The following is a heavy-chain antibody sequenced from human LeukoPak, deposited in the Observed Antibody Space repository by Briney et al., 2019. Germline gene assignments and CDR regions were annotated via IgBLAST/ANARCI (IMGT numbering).Heavy chain of an antibody. V-gene: IGHV3-30*19. CDR3: ARDPEGAFDI. CDR1: GFTFRSYG. CDR2: ISYDGSNK. J-gene: IGHJ3*02. Sequence: GGSLRLSCAASGFTFRSYGMHWVRQAPGKGLEWVAVISYDGSNKYYADSVKGRFTISRDNSKNTLYLQMNSLRAEDTAVYYCARDPEGAFDIWGQGTMVTVSS.